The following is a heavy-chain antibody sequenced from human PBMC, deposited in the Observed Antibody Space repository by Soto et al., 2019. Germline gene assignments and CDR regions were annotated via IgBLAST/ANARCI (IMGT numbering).Heavy chain of an antibody. CDR3: ARGNPYYGAGSYYMCFDY. V-gene: IGHV1-69*01. CDR2: IIPILTTT. J-gene: IGHJ4*02. D-gene: IGHD3-10*01. Sequence: QIQLVQSGDEVKKPGSSVKVSCKASGGTFINYAFSWVRQAPGPGLEWMGGIIPILTTTNYAQRLQGRVTMTSDESTNTAYMELSRLTSADTAVYYCARGNPYYGAGSYYMCFDYWGQGTLGTVSS. CDR1: GGTFINYA.